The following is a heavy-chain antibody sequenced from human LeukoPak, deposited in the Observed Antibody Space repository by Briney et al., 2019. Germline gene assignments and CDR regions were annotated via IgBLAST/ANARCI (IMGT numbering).Heavy chain of an antibody. CDR1: GGTFSIYA. D-gene: IGHD6-19*01. Sequence: ASVKVSCKASGGTFSIYAISWVRQAPGQRLEWMGRIIPILGIANYAQKFQGRVTITADKSTSTAYMELSSLRSEDTAVYYCARGTLYSSGWYGRYYGMDVWGQGTTVTVSS. J-gene: IGHJ6*02. CDR3: ARGTLYSSGWYGRYYGMDV. V-gene: IGHV1-69*04. CDR2: IIPILGIA.